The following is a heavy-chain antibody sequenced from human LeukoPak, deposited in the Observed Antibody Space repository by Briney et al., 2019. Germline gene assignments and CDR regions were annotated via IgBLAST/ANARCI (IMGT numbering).Heavy chain of an antibody. Sequence: ASVKVSCKASGGTFSSYAMSWVRQAPGQGLEWMGGIIPIFGTANYAQKFQGRVTITADDSTSTAYMELSSLRSEDTAVYYCANIVVVPAARGNYYYMDVWGKGTTVTVSS. J-gene: IGHJ6*03. V-gene: IGHV1-69*13. CDR2: IIPIFGTA. D-gene: IGHD2-2*01. CDR3: ANIVVVPAARGNYYYMDV. CDR1: GGTFSSYA.